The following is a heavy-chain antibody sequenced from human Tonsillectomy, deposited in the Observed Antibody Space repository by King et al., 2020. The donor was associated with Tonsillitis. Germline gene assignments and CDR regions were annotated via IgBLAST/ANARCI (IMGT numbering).Heavy chain of an antibody. J-gene: IGHJ4*02. CDR2: IRYDGSNK. D-gene: IGHD2-15*01. CDR3: AKNPLSDCSGGSCYSGPFDY. CDR1: GFTFSSYG. V-gene: IGHV3-30*02. Sequence: VQLVQSGGGVVQPGGSLRLSCAASGFTFSSYGMHWVRQAPGKGLEWVAFIRYDGSNKYYADSVKGRFTISRDNSKNTLYLQMNSLRAEDTAVYYCAKNPLSDCSGGSCYSGPFDYWGQGTLVTVSS.